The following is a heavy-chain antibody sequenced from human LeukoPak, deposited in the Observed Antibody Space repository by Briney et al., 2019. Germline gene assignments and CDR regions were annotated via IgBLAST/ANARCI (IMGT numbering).Heavy chain of an antibody. CDR1: GFTFSSYG. Sequence: GGSLRPSCAASGFTFSSYGMHWVRQAPGKGLEWVAVIWYDGSNKYYADSVKGRFTISRDNSKNTLYLQMNSLRAEDTAVYYCARQEDYYDSSGYPIPLDYWGQGTLVTVSS. V-gene: IGHV3-33*01. J-gene: IGHJ4*02. CDR2: IWYDGSNK. D-gene: IGHD3-22*01. CDR3: ARQEDYYDSSGYPIPLDY.